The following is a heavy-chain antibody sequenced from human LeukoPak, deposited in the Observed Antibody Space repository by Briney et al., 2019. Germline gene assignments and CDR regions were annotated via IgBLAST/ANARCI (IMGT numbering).Heavy chain of an antibody. J-gene: IGHJ6*02. CDR2: ISYDGSNK. V-gene: IGHV3-30-3*01. CDR1: GFTFSSYA. D-gene: IGHD3-3*01. Sequence: GGSLRLSCAASGFTFSSYAMHWVRQAPGKGLEWVAVISYDGSNKYYADSVKGRFTISRDNSKNTLYLQMNSLRAEDTAVYYCARDLNYDFWSGYWDYYYYGMDVWGQGTTVTVSS. CDR3: ARDLNYDFWSGYWDYYYYGMDV.